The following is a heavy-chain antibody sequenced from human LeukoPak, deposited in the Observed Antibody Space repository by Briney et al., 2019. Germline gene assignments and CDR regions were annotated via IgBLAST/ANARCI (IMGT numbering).Heavy chain of an antibody. Sequence: GESLKISCQGSGYNFTSYWIAWVRQMPGKGLEWMGIIYPGDSDTRYSPSFQGQVTISADKSISTAYLQWSSLKASDTAMYYCARTPFVVVTAIRAYYYYGMDVWGQGTTVTVSS. CDR2: IYPGDSDT. CDR1: GYNFTSYW. D-gene: IGHD2-21*02. J-gene: IGHJ6*02. CDR3: ARTPFVVVTAIRAYYYYGMDV. V-gene: IGHV5-51*01.